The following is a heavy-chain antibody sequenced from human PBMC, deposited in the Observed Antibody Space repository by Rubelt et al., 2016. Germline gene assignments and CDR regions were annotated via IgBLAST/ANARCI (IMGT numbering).Heavy chain of an antibody. V-gene: IGHV4-34*01. CDR1: GGSFRDYY. Sequence: QVQLQQWGAGLLKPSETLSLSCAVYGGSFRDYYWSWIRQSPGKGLEWIGEINHSGSTNVNPSLKSRVTISVDPSKNQVSRKMTSVTAADAAVYSCARANNGYDYPWGQGTLVTVSS. D-gene: IGHD5-12*01. CDR3: ARANNGYDYP. J-gene: IGHJ5*02. CDR2: INHSGST.